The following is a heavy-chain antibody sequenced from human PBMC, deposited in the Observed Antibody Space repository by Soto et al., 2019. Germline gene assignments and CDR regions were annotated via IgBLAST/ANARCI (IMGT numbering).Heavy chain of an antibody. D-gene: IGHD4-17*01. J-gene: IGHJ6*02. Sequence: SXTLSLTCTVSGGSISSYYCSWIGQPPGKGLEWIGYIYYSGSTNYNPSLKSRVTISVDTSKNQFSLKLSSVTAADTAVYYCARHDYGDYVYYGMDVWGQGTTVTVSS. V-gene: IGHV4-59*08. CDR3: ARHDYGDYVYYGMDV. CDR2: IYYSGST. CDR1: GGSISSYY.